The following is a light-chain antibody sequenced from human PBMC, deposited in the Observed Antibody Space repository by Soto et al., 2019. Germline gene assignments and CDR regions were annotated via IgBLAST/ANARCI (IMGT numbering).Light chain of an antibody. CDR3: QQSFSTPPT. J-gene: IGKJ4*01. CDR2: AAS. Sequence: DIQMTQSPSSLSAYVGDRVTITCRASQSISNYLNWYQQKPGKAPKLLIYAASSLQRGVPSRFSGSGSGTDFTLTISSLQPEDFATYYCQQSFSTPPTFGGGTKVYIK. CDR1: QSISNY. V-gene: IGKV1-39*01.